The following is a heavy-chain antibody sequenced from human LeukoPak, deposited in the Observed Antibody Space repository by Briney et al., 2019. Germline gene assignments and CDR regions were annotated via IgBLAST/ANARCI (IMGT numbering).Heavy chain of an antibody. CDR1: GGTFSSYA. CDR3: AVIPAATFDY. D-gene: IGHD2-2*01. CDR2: ISAYNGNT. V-gene: IGHV1-18*01. J-gene: IGHJ4*02. Sequence: ASVKVSCKASGGTFSSYAISWVRQAPGQGLEWMGWISAYNGNTNYAQKLQGRVTMTTDTSTSTAYMELRSLRSDDTAVYYCAVIPAATFDYWGQGTLVTVSS.